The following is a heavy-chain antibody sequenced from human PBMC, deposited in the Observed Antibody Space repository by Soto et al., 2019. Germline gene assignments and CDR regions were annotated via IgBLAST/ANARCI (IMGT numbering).Heavy chain of an antibody. CDR2: ISYDGSNK. V-gene: IGHV3-30-3*01. J-gene: IGHJ4*02. CDR3: ASFRYYYDSSGPGSDY. CDR1: GFTFSSYA. D-gene: IGHD3-22*01. Sequence: PGGSLRLSCAASGFTFSSYAMHWVRQAPGKGLEWVAVISYDGSNKYYADSVKGRFTISRDNSKNTLHLQMNSLRAEDTAVYYCASFRYYYDSSGPGSDYWGQGTLVTVSS.